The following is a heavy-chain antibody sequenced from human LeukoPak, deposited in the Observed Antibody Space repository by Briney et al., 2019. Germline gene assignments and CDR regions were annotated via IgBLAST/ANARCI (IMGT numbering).Heavy chain of an antibody. J-gene: IGHJ6*02. D-gene: IGHD4-11*01. V-gene: IGHV3-74*01. Sequence: GGSLRLSCAASGFTFSSYWMHWVRQAPGKGLVWVSRINSDGSSTSYADSVKGRFTISRDNAKNTLYLQMNSLRAEDTALYYRASLGYSKGYYYGMDVWGQGTTVTVSS. CDR2: INSDGSST. CDR1: GFTFSSYW. CDR3: ASLGYSKGYYYGMDV.